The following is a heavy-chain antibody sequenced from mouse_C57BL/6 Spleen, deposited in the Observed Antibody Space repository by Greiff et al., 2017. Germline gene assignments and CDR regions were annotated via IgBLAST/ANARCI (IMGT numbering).Heavy chain of an antibody. V-gene: IGHV14-3*01. CDR2: IDPANGNT. J-gene: IGHJ4*01. D-gene: IGHD3-2*02. Sequence: EVKLVESVAELVRPGASVKLSCTASGFNIKNTYMHWVKQRPEQGLEWIGSIDPANGNTKYAPKLQSKATITADTSSNTAYLQLSSLTSEDTAIYYCARQLSLLWAMDYWGQGTSVTVSS. CDR1: GFNIKNTY. CDR3: ARQLSLLWAMDY.